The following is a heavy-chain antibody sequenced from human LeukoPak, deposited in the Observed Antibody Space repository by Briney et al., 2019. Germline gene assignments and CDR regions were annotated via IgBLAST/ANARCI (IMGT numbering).Heavy chain of an antibody. CDR3: AKGLGKQRVSDAFDI. CDR1: GFTFSSYG. Sequence: GGSLRLSCAASGFTFSSYGMHWVRQAPGKGLEWVAVISYDGSNKYYADSVKGRFTISRDNSKNTLYLQMNSLRAEDTAVYYCAKGLGKQRVSDAFDIWGQGTMVTVSS. D-gene: IGHD6-6*01. J-gene: IGHJ3*02. V-gene: IGHV3-30*18. CDR2: ISYDGSNK.